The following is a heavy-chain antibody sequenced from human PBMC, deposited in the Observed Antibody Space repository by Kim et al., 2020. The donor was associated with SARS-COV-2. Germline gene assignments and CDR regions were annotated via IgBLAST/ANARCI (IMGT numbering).Heavy chain of an antibody. J-gene: IGHJ4*02. CDR1: GFTFSDWY. CDR2: ISSSSSYT. CDR3: ATHNYDILTGHYNFDY. D-gene: IGHD3-9*01. V-gene: IGHV3-11*03. Sequence: GGSLRLSCAASGFTFSDWYMSWIRQAPGKGLEWVSYISSSSSYTNYADSLKGRFTISRDNAKDSLYLQMDSLRAEDTAIYYCATHNYDILTGHYNFDYWGQGTLVTVSS.